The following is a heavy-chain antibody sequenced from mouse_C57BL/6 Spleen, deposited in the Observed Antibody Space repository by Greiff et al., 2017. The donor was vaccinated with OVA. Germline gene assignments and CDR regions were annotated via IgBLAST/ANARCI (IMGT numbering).Heavy chain of an antibody. J-gene: IGHJ4*01. CDR3: ARHYYGSSYDAMDY. Sequence: EVNVVESGGGLVQPGGSLKLSCAASGFTFSDYYMYWVRQTPEKRLEWVAYISNGGGSTYYPDTVKGRFTISRDNAKNTLYLQMSRLKSEDTAMYYCARHYYGSSYDAMDYWGQGTSVTVSS. CDR2: ISNGGGST. V-gene: IGHV5-12*01. CDR1: GFTFSDYY. D-gene: IGHD1-1*01.